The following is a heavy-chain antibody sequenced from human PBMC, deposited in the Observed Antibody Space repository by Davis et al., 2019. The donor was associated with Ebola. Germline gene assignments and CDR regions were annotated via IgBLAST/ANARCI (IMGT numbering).Heavy chain of an antibody. CDR3: ARDHCSGGSCWGSSWFDP. Sequence: GESLKISCAASGFTFSGSAMHWVRQASGKGLEWVGRIRSKANSYATAYAASVKGRFTISRDDSKNTAYLQMNSLKTEDTAVYYCARDHCSGGSCWGSSWFDPWGQGTLVTVSS. CDR2: IRSKANSYAT. CDR1: GFTFSGSA. V-gene: IGHV3-73*01. J-gene: IGHJ5*02. D-gene: IGHD2-15*01.